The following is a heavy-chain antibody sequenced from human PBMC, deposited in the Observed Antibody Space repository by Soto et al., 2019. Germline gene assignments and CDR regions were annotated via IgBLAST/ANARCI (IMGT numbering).Heavy chain of an antibody. CDR1: GYTFTPYG. Sequence: QVQLVQSGAEVKKPGASVKVSCKASGYTFTPYGISWVRQAPGQRLEWMGWISPYNDNTDYAQNFRGRVTMTTDTSTSTAYMELRSLRSDDTAVYYCARVRRQLVDMDVWDKGTTVTVSS. J-gene: IGHJ6*03. V-gene: IGHV1-18*01. CDR2: ISPYNDNT. CDR3: ARVRRQLVDMDV. D-gene: IGHD6-6*01.